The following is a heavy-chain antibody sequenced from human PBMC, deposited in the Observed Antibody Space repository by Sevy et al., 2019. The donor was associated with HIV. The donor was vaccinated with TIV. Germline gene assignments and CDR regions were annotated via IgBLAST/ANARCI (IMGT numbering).Heavy chain of an antibody. J-gene: IGHJ4*02. CDR2: LKSKAYGGTV. D-gene: IGHD1-1*01. CDR1: GFTFGDYC. V-gene: IGHV3-49*04. Sequence: GGSLRLSCTASGFTFGDYCMSWVRQAPGKGLEWVAFLKSKAYGGTVDHAASVKGRFTISRDDSKSIAYLQMNDLNTGDTGVYYCTRWKGGKSIFDYWGQGALVTVSS. CDR3: TRWKGGKSIFDY.